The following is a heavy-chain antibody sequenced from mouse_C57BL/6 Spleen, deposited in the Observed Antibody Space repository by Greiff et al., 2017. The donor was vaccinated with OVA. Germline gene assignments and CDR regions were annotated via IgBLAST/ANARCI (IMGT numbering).Heavy chain of an antibody. Sequence: VQLQESGAELARPGASVKMSCKASGYTFTSYTMHWVKQRPGQGLEWIGYINPSSGYTKYNQKFKDKATLTADKSSSTAYMQLSSLTSEDSAVYYCARSGNWPWFAYWGQGTLVTVSA. V-gene: IGHV1-4*01. CDR3: ARSGNWPWFAY. CDR1: GYTFTSYT. J-gene: IGHJ3*01. D-gene: IGHD2-1*01. CDR2: INPSSGYT.